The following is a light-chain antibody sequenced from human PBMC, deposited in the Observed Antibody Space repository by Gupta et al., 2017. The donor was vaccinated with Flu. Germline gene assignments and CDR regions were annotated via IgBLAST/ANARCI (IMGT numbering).Light chain of an antibody. CDR3: GTWDSSLSVVG. CDR2: DNN. CDR1: SSNIGNNY. V-gene: IGLV1-51*01. Sequence: QSVLTQPPSVSAAPGQKVTISCSGSSSNIGNNYVSWYQQLPGTAPKLLIYDNNKRPSGIPDRFSCSKSGTSATLGITGLQTGDEADDYCGTWDSSLSVVGFGGGTKLTVL. J-gene: IGLJ2*01.